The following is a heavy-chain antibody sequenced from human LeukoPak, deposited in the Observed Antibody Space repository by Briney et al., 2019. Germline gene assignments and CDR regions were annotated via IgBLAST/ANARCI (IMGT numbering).Heavy chain of an antibody. CDR1: GFTFSSYA. CDR3: ASIFYSIDYIFDY. V-gene: IGHV3-23*01. D-gene: IGHD3-22*01. CDR2: VSGSGAHT. Sequence: GGSLRLSCAASGFTFSSYAMTWVRQAPGKGLQWVSAVSGSGAHTYYADSVKGRFTISRDNAKNSLYLQMNSLRAEDTAVYYCASIFYSIDYIFDYWGQGTLVTVSS. J-gene: IGHJ4*02.